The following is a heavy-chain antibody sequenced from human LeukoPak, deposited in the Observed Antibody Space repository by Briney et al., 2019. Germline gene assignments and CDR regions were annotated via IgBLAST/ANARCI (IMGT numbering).Heavy chain of an antibody. J-gene: IGHJ4*02. D-gene: IGHD6-19*01. Sequence: SETLSLTCTVSGGSISSSSYYWGWIRQPPGKGLEWIGSIYYSGITYYNPSLKSRVTISVDTSKNQFSLKLSSVTAADTAVYYCARRPFVLAGRAPYYFDYWGQGTLVTVSS. CDR3: ARRPFVLAGRAPYYFDY. CDR1: GGSISSSSYY. CDR2: IYYSGIT. V-gene: IGHV4-39*01.